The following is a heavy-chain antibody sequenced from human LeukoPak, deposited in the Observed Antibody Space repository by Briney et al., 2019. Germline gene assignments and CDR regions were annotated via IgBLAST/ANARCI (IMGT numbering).Heavy chain of an antibody. Sequence: GGSLRLSCAASGFTFSSYGMHWVRQAPGKGLEWVAFIRYDGSNKYYADSVKGRFTISRDNSKNTLYLQMNSLRAEDTAVYYCAKVQGLVPPYYFDSGGQGTLVTASS. V-gene: IGHV3-30*02. D-gene: IGHD3/OR15-3a*01. J-gene: IGHJ4*02. CDR2: IRYDGSNK. CDR3: AKVQGLVPPYYFDS. CDR1: GFTFSSYG.